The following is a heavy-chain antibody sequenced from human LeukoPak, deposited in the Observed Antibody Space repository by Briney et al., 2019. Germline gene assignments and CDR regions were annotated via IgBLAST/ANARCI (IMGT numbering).Heavy chain of an antibody. J-gene: IGHJ2*01. D-gene: IGHD1-26*01. Sequence: GGSLRLSCATSGFTVSNNYITWVRQAPGKGLEWVSVIYSGGSTYYADSVKGRFTISRDNSKNSLYLQMNSLRVEDTAVYYCARDQGGGWYFDVWGRGTLVTVSS. CDR1: GFTVSNNY. V-gene: IGHV3-66*01. CDR2: IYSGGST. CDR3: ARDQGGGWYFDV.